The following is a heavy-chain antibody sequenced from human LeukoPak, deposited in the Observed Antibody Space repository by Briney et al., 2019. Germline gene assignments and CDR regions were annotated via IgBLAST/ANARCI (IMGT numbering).Heavy chain of an antibody. CDR3: AREDRDAFDV. Sequence: GGSLRLSCEASGITVSDNDMSWVRQAPGKGLEWVTVMYSGDITYYADSVKGRFTISRDNSKNTLYLQMNSLRAEDTAVYYCAREDRDAFDVWGQGTMVTVSS. J-gene: IGHJ3*01. CDR1: GITVSDND. V-gene: IGHV3-53*01. CDR2: MYSGDIT.